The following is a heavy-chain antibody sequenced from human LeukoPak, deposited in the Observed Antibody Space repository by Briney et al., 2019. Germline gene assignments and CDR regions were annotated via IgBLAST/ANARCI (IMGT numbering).Heavy chain of an antibody. CDR1: GFTFDDYA. J-gene: IGHJ4*02. CDR2: ISWSSYNI. CDR3: TKGGMTTMTAFDF. V-gene: IGHV3-9*01. D-gene: IGHD4-17*01. Sequence: PGGSLRLSCAASGFTFDDYAMHWVRQAPGKGLEWVSGISWSSYNIGYADSVKGRFTISRDNAKNSMYLQMNSLRAEDTALYYCTKGGMTTMTAFDFWGQGTLVTVSS.